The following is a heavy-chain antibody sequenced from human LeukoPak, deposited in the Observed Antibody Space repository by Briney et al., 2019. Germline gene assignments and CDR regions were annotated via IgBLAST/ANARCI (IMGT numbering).Heavy chain of an antibody. CDR2: INPSGGST. Sequence: ASVKVSCKASGYTFTSYYMHWVRQTPGQGLEWMGIINPSGGSTSYAQKFQGRVTMTRDTSTSTVYMELSSLRSEDTAVYYCARDDRGDLLRFLEWLLYYWGQGTRVTVSS. CDR1: GYTFTSYY. D-gene: IGHD3-3*01. CDR3: ARDDRGDLLRFLEWLLYY. V-gene: IGHV1-46*01. J-gene: IGHJ4*02.